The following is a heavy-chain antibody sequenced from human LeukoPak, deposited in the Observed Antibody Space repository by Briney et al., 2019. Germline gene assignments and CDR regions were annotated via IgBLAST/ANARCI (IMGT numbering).Heavy chain of an antibody. CDR2: IKQDGSEK. V-gene: IGHV3-7*04. Sequence: GGSLRLSCAASGITFSSYAMSWVRQAPGKGLEWVANIKQDGSEKYYVDSVKGRFTISRDNAKNSLYLQMNSLRAEDTAVYYCARDRRLGELSFYYYYGMDVWGQGTTVTVSS. CDR1: GITFSSYA. CDR3: ARDRRLGELSFYYYYGMDV. D-gene: IGHD3-16*02. J-gene: IGHJ6*02.